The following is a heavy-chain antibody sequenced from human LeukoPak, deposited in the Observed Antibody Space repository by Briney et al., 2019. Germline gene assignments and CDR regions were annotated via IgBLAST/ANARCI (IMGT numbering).Heavy chain of an antibody. CDR3: ARVATVSGYYAY. CDR1: GYTFTGYY. Sequence: ASVKVSCKASGYTFTGYYMHWVRQAPGQGLEWMGWINPNSGGTNYAQKFQGRVTMTRDTSISTAYMELSRLRSDDTAVYYCARVATVSGYYAYWGQGTLVTVSS. J-gene: IGHJ4*02. V-gene: IGHV1-2*02. D-gene: IGHD3-22*01. CDR2: INPNSGGT.